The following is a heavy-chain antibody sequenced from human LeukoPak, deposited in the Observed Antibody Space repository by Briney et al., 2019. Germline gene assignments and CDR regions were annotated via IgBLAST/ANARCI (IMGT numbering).Heavy chain of an antibody. V-gene: IGHV1-69*04. CDR1: GGTFSSYA. CDR3: ARDGYSAYYGMDV. Sequence: SVKVSCKASGGTFSSYAISWVRQAPGQGLEWMGRIIPILGIANYAQKFQGRVTITADKSTSTAYMELSSLRSEDTAVYYCARDGYSAYYGMDVWGQGTTVTVSS. D-gene: IGHD2-2*03. CDR2: IIPILGIA. J-gene: IGHJ6*02.